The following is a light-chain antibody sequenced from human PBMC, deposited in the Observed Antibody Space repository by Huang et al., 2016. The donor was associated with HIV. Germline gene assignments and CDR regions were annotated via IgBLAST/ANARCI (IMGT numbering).Light chain of an antibody. J-gene: IGKJ1*01. CDR2: AAS. Sequence: DIQVTQSPSSLPASVGDRVTITCRSSQSISIYLNGYQQKPGKAPKLLIYAASSLQSGVPSRFSGRGSGADFTLTISSLQPEDYATYYCQQSYGTLWTFGQGTKVEI. CDR3: QQSYGTLWT. CDR1: QSISIY. V-gene: IGKV1-39*01.